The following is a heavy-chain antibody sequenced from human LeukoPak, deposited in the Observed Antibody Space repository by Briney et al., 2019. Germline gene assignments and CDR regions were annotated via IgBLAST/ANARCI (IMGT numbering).Heavy chain of an antibody. J-gene: IGHJ4*02. V-gene: IGHV4-39*06. Sequence: SETLSLTCTVSSGSISSGAYYWGWIRQPPGKGLEWIGTIHYSGKTYYNPSLKSRITISIDTSKKQFALKLSSVTAADTAVYYCAAGERRYYFDYWGQGTLVTVSS. CDR2: IHYSGKT. CDR1: SGSISSGAYY. CDR3: AAGERRYYFDY. D-gene: IGHD3-16*01.